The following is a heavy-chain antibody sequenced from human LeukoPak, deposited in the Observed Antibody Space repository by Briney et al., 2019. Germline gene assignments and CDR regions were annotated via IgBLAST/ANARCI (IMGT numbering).Heavy chain of an antibody. Sequence: GGSLRLSCAASGFTFDDYAMHWVRQAPGKDLEWVSGISWNSGSIGYADSVKGRFTISRDNAKNSLYLQMNSLRAEDTALYYCAKDHGYSYGPFDYWGQGTLVTVSS. CDR3: AKDHGYSYGPFDY. CDR2: ISWNSGSI. J-gene: IGHJ4*02. CDR1: GFTFDDYA. D-gene: IGHD5-18*01. V-gene: IGHV3-9*01.